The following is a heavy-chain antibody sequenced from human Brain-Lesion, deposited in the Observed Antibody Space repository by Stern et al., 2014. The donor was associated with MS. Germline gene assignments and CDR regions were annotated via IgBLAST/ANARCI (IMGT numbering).Heavy chain of an antibody. V-gene: IGHV1-2*02. D-gene: IGHD3-3*01. J-gene: IGHJ6*02. CDR2: INPHTGGT. CDR1: GYIFTGYY. CDR3: ARDQRGITIFGVVTDYYYLGMDV. Sequence: VQLVESGAEVKKPGASVKVSCKTSGYIFTGYYIHWVRQAPGPGLAWMAWINPHTGGTTYAQKFQGRVTMSRDTSISTAYVELSSLTSDDTAVYYCARDQRGITIFGVVTDYYYLGMDVWGQGTTVTVSS.